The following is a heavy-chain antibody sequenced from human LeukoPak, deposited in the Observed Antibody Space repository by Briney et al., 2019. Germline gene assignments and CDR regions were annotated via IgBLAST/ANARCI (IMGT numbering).Heavy chain of an antibody. CDR1: GFTFSSNG. V-gene: IGHV3-30*02. CDR3: ARDWGTSSLYLVN. J-gene: IGHJ4*02. Sequence: GGSLRLSCAASGFTFSSNGMHWVRQAPGKGLECVAFIQNDGNNKTYADSVKGRFTISRDNSKNTLYLQINSLRAEDTAVYYCARDWGTSSLYLVNWGQGTLVTVSS. D-gene: IGHD6-6*01. CDR2: IQNDGNNK.